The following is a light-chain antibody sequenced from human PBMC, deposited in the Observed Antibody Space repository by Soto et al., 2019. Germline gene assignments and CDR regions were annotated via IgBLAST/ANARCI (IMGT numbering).Light chain of an antibody. J-gene: IGKJ5*01. Sequence: EILMPQSPATLSLSPGEGVTLSCRAAQDVTNSVAWYQQKSGQAPRLLIYDASARASGVSARFSGSGSGTDFTLTISGLQAEDFAVYFCQQYIRRPLSFGQGTRLEIK. CDR1: QDVTNS. CDR3: QQYIRRPLS. V-gene: IGKV3-15*01. CDR2: DAS.